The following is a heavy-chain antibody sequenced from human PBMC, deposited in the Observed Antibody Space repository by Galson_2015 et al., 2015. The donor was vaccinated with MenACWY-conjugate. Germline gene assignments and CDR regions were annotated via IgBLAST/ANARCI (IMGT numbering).Heavy chain of an antibody. Sequence: SLRLSCAASGFTFSSYSMNWVRQAPGKGLEWVSSISSSSSYIYYADSLKGRFTISRDNAKNSLYLQMSSLRAEDTAVYYCARGSAAASYYYYYGMDVWGQGTTVTVSS. CDR2: ISSSSSYI. J-gene: IGHJ6*02. V-gene: IGHV3-21*06. CDR1: GFTFSSYS. D-gene: IGHD2-2*01. CDR3: ARGSAAASYYYYYGMDV.